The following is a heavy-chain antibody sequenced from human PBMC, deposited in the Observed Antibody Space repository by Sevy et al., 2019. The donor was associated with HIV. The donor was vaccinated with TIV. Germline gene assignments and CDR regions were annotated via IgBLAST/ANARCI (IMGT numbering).Heavy chain of an antibody. D-gene: IGHD3-16*01. V-gene: IGHV3-7*03. CDR3: AREGVEADLGFDY. J-gene: IGHJ4*02. CDR1: GFNFSTYW. Sequence: GGSLRLSCGVFGFNFSTYWMSWVRQAPGKGLEWVANIKQDGSEKYYLDSLKGRFTISRDNAKKSLYLQLNSLTAEDTAVYYCAREGVEADLGFDYWGQGPLVTVSS. CDR2: IKQDGSEK.